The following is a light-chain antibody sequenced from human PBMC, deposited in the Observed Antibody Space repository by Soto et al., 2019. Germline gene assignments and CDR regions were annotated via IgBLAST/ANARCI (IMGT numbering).Light chain of an antibody. J-gene: IGLJ3*02. V-gene: IGLV1-47*02. Sequence: QSVLTQPPSASXXPGQTVTISCSGSSSNVGSKYVYWYQQFPGTAPKLLIFSNNHRASGVPDRFSGSKSGTSASLAISGLRSEDEAEYHCAAWDDSLSGVVFGGGTKLTVL. CDR1: SSNVGSKY. CDR2: SNN. CDR3: AAWDDSLSGVV.